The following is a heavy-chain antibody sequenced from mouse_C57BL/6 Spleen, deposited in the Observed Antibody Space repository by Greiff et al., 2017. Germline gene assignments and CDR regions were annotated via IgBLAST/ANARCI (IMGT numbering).Heavy chain of an antibody. CDR1: GFTFTDYY. D-gene: IGHD1-1*01. CDR3: ARNYYGKDAMDY. V-gene: IGHV7-3*01. Sequence: DVHLVESGGGLVQPGGSLSLSCAASGFTFTDYYMSWVRQPPGKALEWLGFIRNKANGYTTEYSASVKGRFTISRDNSQSILYLQMNALRAEDSATYYFARNYYGKDAMDYWGQGTSVTVSS. CDR2: IRNKANGYTT. J-gene: IGHJ4*01.